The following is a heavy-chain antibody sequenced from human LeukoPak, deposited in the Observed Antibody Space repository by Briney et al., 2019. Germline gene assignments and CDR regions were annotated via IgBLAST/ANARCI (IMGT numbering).Heavy chain of an antibody. D-gene: IGHD3-16*01. V-gene: IGHV4-59*01. Sequence: SETLSLTCTVSGGSISSYYWSWIRQPPGKGLEWIGHMYYTGSTKYNPTLKSRVTISVDRSKNQFSLKVSSVTTADTAAYYCAKEAKVWGYIPDYYYYAMDVWGQGTTVTVSS. J-gene: IGHJ6*02. CDR2: MYYTGST. CDR3: AKEAKVWGYIPDYYYYAMDV. CDR1: GGSISSYY.